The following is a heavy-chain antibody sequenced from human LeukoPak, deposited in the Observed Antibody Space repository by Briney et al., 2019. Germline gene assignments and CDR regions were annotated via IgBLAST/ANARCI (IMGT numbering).Heavy chain of an antibody. Sequence: TSETLSLTCTVSGGSISSYYWSWIRQPPGKGLEWIGYIYYSGSTNYNPCLKSRVTISVDTSKNQFSLKLSSVTAADTAVYYCARGGRATDAFDIWGQGTMVTVSS. D-gene: IGHD1-26*01. J-gene: IGHJ3*02. V-gene: IGHV4-59*01. CDR1: GGSISSYY. CDR2: IYYSGST. CDR3: ARGGRATDAFDI.